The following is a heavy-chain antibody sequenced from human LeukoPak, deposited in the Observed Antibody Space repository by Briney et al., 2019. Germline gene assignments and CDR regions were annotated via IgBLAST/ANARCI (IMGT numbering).Heavy chain of an antibody. CDR3: AKEYYYGSGSYSFLDY. Sequence: GGSLRLSCAASGFTFSSYGMHWVRQAPGKGLEWVAFIRYDGSNKYYADSVKGRFTISRVNSKNTLYLQMNSLRAEDTAVCYCAKEYYYGSGSYSFLDYWGQGTLVTVSS. CDR2: IRYDGSNK. CDR1: GFTFSSYG. D-gene: IGHD3-10*01. V-gene: IGHV3-30*02. J-gene: IGHJ4*02.